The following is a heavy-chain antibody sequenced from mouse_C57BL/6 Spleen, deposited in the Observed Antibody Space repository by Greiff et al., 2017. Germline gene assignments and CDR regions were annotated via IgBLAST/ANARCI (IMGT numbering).Heavy chain of an antibody. V-gene: IGHV1-37*01. J-gene: IGHJ2*01. CDR2: INPYNGDT. Sequence: EVQLQQSGPELVKPGASVKISCKASGYSFTGYFMNWVKQSHGKSLEWIGRINPYNGDTFSNQKFTGKATLTVANSSSTAYMELLDQTAEDFAVYDGARGLFDDWGKGTTRTVSS. D-gene: IGHD2-13*01. CDR1: GYSFTGYF. CDR3: ARGLFDD.